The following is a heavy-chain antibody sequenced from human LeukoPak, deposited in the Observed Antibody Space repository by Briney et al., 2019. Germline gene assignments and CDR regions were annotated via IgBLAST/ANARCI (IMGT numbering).Heavy chain of an antibody. V-gene: IGHV3-23*01. Sequence: HAGGSLRLSCAASGFTVSSNYMSWVRQAPGKGLEWVSAISGSGGSTYYADSVKGRFTISRDNSKNTLYLQMNSLRAEDTAVYYCAKVRFLEWLVDYWGQGTLVTVSS. CDR2: ISGSGGST. CDR1: GFTVSSNY. D-gene: IGHD3-3*01. J-gene: IGHJ4*02. CDR3: AKVRFLEWLVDY.